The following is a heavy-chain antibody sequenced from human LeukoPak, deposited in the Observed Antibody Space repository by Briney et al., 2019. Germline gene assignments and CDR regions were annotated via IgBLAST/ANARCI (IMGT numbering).Heavy chain of an antibody. D-gene: IGHD3-22*01. CDR2: TYSGGST. V-gene: IGHV3-53*01. CDR1: GFTVSSNY. Sequence: GGSLRLSCAASGFTVSSNYMSWARQAPGKGLEWVSVTYSGGSTYYADSVKGRFTISRDNSKNTLYLQMNSLRAEDTAVYYCARVSYYYDSSGYYYFDYWGQGTLVTVSS. J-gene: IGHJ4*02. CDR3: ARVSYYYDSSGYYYFDY.